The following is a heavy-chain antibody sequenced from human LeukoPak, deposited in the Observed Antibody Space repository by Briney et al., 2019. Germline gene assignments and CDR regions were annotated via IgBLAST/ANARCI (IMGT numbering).Heavy chain of an antibody. Sequence: SETLSLTCTVSGGSISGYYWSWIRQPAGKGLEWIARIYSSGSTNYNPSLESRVTMSIDASRKQFSLKLSSVTAADTAIYYCARESLVVFPYWFDPWGQGTLVTVSS. J-gene: IGHJ5*02. V-gene: IGHV4-4*07. CDR3: ARESLVVFPYWFDP. CDR1: GGSISGYY. D-gene: IGHD2-21*01. CDR2: IYSSGST.